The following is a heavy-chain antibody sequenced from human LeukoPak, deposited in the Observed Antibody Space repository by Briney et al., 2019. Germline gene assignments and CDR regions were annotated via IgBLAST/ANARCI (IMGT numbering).Heavy chain of an antibody. D-gene: IGHD3-22*01. V-gene: IGHV4-59*08. Sequence: PSETLSLTCTVSGGSISSYYWCWIRQPPGKGLEWIGYIYYSGSTNYNPSLKSRVTISVDTSKNQFSLKLSSVTAADTAVYYCARHRYYYDSSGYYAYPDAFDIWGQGTMVTVSS. CDR3: ARHRYYYDSSGYYAYPDAFDI. CDR2: IYYSGST. J-gene: IGHJ3*02. CDR1: GGSISSYY.